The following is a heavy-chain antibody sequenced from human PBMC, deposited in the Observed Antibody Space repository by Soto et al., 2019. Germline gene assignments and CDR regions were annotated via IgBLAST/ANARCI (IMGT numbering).Heavy chain of an antibody. CDR2: ISGGSSRI. J-gene: IGHJ6*02. D-gene: IGHD5-12*01. Sequence: EVQLVESGEGLVQPGGSLRLSCAASGFTFSSYDMNWVRQAPGKGLEWVSYISGGSSRIFYADSVKGRFTISRDNAKNSLYLQMNSLRDEDTGVYYCARVIYGGWSTIKDYYYYAMDVWGQGTTVTVSS. V-gene: IGHV3-48*02. CDR3: ARVIYGGWSTIKDYYYYAMDV. CDR1: GFTFSSYD.